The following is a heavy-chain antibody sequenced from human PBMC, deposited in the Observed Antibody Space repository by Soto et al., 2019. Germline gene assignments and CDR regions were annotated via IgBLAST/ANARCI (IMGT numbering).Heavy chain of an antibody. V-gene: IGHV4-59*01. Sequence: SETLSLTCTVSGSSISSYYWSWIRQPPGKGLEWIGYIYYNGNTYYSPSLKSRVSISADTSRNQFSLKMSSVTAADTAVYYCARGWDANSWGQGALVTVSS. CDR3: ARGWDANS. D-gene: IGHD6-19*01. CDR2: IYYNGNT. J-gene: IGHJ4*02. CDR1: GSSISSYY.